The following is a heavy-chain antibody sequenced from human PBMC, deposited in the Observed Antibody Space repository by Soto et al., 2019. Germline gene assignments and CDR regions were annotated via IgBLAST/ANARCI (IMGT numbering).Heavy chain of an antibody. CDR2: ISGSGGST. J-gene: IGHJ5*02. D-gene: IGHD3-10*01. V-gene: IGHV3-23*01. CDR1: GFTFSSYA. Sequence: GGSLRLSCAASGFTFSSYAMSWVRQAPGKGLEWVSAISGSGGSTYYADSVKGRFTISRDNSKNTLYLQMNSLRAEDTAVYYCAKDKNYYYGSGNWFDPWGQGTLVTVSS. CDR3: AKDKNYYYGSGNWFDP.